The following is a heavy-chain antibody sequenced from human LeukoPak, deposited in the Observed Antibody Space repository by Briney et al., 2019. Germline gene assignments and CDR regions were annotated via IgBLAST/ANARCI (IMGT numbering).Heavy chain of an antibody. Sequence: SETLSLTCTVSGGSISSGGYYWSWIRQHPGKGLEWIGYIHYSGSTYYNPSLKSRVTISVDTSKNQFSLKLSSVTAADTAVYYCARSATYSYFYLDVWGKGTTVTVSS. CDR3: ARSATYSYFYLDV. V-gene: IGHV4-31*03. CDR2: IHYSGST. CDR1: GGSISSGGYY. J-gene: IGHJ6*03.